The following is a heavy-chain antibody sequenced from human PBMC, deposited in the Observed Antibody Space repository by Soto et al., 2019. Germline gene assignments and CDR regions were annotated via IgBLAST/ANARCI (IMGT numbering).Heavy chain of an antibody. CDR2: IIPMFGTA. D-gene: IGHD5-18*01. V-gene: IGHV1-69*13. J-gene: IGHJ4*02. CDR1: GGTFSTYA. Sequence: QVQLVQSGAEVKKPESSVKASCKAPGGTFSTYAISWVRQAPGQGLEWMGGIIPMFGTANYAQRFQDRVTITADESTNTVYMELSSLRSEDTAVYFCASGIQLWLRRINNGYSGWGQGTLVTVS. CDR3: ASGIQLWLRRINNGYSG.